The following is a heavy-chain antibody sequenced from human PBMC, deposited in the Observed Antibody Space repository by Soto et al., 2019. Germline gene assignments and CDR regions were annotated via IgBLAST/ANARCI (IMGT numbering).Heavy chain of an antibody. V-gene: IGHV3-30-3*01. CDR3: ARENSRIAPRLFQH. CDR2: ISPDGGNQ. CDR1: GFIFSDYA. J-gene: IGHJ1*01. D-gene: IGHD6-6*01. Sequence: GGSLRLSXVASGFIFSDYAMHWARQAPGKGLVWVALISPDGGNQYYSESAKGRFTISRDNSKNTLYLQMNDLRPDDTALYYCARENSRIAPRLFQHWGHGSLVTVSS.